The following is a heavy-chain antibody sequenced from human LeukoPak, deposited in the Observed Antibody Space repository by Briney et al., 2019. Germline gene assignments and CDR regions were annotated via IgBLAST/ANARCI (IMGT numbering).Heavy chain of an antibody. CDR1: GYTFTSYG. J-gene: IGHJ4*02. CDR2: ISAYNGNT. V-gene: IGHV1-18*01. D-gene: IGHD3-10*01. CDR3: ARLDYYGSGSYYKPKPYYFDY. Sequence: GASVKVSCKASGYTFTSYGISWVRQAPGQGLEWMGWISAYNGNTNYAQKLQGRVTMTTDTSTSTAYMELRSLRSDDTAVYYCARLDYYGSGSYYKPKPYYFDYWGQGTLVTVSS.